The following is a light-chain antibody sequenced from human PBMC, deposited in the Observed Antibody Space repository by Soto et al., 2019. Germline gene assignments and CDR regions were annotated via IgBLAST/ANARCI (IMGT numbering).Light chain of an antibody. CDR3: QPYDSSLGV. CDR2: GNS. J-gene: IGLJ2*01. Sequence: QAVLTQPPSVSGAPGQRVTISCTGSSSNIGAGYDVHWYQQLPGTAPKLLIYGNSNRPSGVPDRFSGSKSGTSASLAITGLQAEDEADYYCQPYDSSLGVFGGGTKLTVL. V-gene: IGLV1-40*01. CDR1: SSNIGAGYD.